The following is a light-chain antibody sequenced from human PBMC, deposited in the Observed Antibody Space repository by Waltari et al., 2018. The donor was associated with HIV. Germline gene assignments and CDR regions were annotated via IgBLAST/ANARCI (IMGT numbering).Light chain of an antibody. V-gene: IGLV6-57*01. J-gene: IGLJ3*02. Sequence: NFMLTQPHSVSESSGKTVTISCTRTSGSIASHYGQWDQQRPGSSPTTVIYEDNQRPSGVPDRFSGSIDSSSNSASLTISGLKTEDEADYYCQSYDSSNQGVFGGGTKLTVL. CDR2: EDN. CDR3: QSYDSSNQGV. CDR1: SGSIASHY.